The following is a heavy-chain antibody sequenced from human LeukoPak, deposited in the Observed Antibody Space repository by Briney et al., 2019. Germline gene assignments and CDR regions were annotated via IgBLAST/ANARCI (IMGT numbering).Heavy chain of an antibody. CDR1: GFTFSTKS. J-gene: IGHJ5*02. V-gene: IGHV3-74*01. CDR2: INSDGSRT. Sequence: SGGSLRLSCVVSGFTFSTKSMNWVRQAPGKGLVWVSRINSDGSRTSYADSVKGRFTISRDNAKNTLCLQMNSLRAEDTAVYYCARSDWFDPWGQGTLVTVSS. CDR3: ARSDWFDP.